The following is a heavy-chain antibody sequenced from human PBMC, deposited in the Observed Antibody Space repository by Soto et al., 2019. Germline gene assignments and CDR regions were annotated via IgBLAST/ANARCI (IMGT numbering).Heavy chain of an antibody. V-gene: IGHV3-23*01. CDR1: GFPFSSYA. J-gene: IGHJ4*02. CDR3: ASRPLTGEFDY. D-gene: IGHD1-20*01. Sequence: HPGGSLRLSCAASGFPFSSYAMSWVRQAPGKGLEWVSAISGSGGSTYYADSVKGRFTISRDNSKNTLYLQMNSLRAEDTAVYYSASRPLTGEFDYWGQGTLVTVSS. CDR2: ISGSGGST.